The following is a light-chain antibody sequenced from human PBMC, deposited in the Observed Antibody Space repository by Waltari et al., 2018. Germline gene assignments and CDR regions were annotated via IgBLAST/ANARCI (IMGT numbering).Light chain of an antibody. CDR1: TSNIGSNV. CDR3: AAWDDSLRACV. V-gene: IGLV1-47*01. J-gene: IGLJ3*02. Sequence: SVLLQPPSASETPGPRVTIYCSGSTSNIGSNVVCRYQHLPGTAPEPLIYRETQRPSGVPDRFSGSKSDTSASLAISGLRSEDEADYYCAAWDDSLRACVFGGGTKLTVL. CDR2: RET.